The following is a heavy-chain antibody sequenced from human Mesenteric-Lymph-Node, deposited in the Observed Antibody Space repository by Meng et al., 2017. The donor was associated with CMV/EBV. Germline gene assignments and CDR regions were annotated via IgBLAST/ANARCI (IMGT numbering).Heavy chain of an antibody. Sequence: CKDSGYTFTNYAMHWVRQAPGQSLEWMGWLNGDNGDTKYSQKFQGRVTITRDTSANTAYMELSSLRSEDTAVYYCAREGRYYGSGSEHWGQGTLVTVSS. CDR2: LNGDNGDT. CDR1: GYTFTNYA. D-gene: IGHD3-10*01. CDR3: AREGRYYGSGSEH. V-gene: IGHV1-3*01. J-gene: IGHJ4*02.